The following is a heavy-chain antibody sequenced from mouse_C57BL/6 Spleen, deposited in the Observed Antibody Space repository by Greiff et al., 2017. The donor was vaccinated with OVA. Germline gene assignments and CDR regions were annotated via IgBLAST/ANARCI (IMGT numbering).Heavy chain of an antibody. CDR1: GFTFSSYG. CDR3: ARPYGSSYLDY. Sequence: EVKLVESGGDLVKPGGSLKLSCAASGFTFSSYGMSWVRQTPDKRLEWVATISSGGSYTYYPDSVKGRFTISRDNAKNTLYLQMSSLKSEDTAMYYCARPYGSSYLDYWGQGTTLTVSS. V-gene: IGHV5-6*02. CDR2: ISSGGSYT. D-gene: IGHD1-1*01. J-gene: IGHJ2*01.